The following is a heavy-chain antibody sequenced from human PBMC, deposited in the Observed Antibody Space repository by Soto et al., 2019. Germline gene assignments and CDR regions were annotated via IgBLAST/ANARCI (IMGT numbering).Heavy chain of an antibody. Sequence: GGSLRLSCAASGFTFSSYGMHWVRQAPGKGLEWVAVISYDGSNKYYADSVKGRFTNSRDNSKNTLYLQMNSLRAEDTAVYYCAKVETKMGYCSSTSCYDSSSLASWGQGTLVTVSS. D-gene: IGHD2-2*01. CDR1: GFTFSSYG. CDR2: ISYDGSNK. J-gene: IGHJ4*02. V-gene: IGHV3-30*18. CDR3: AKVETKMGYCSSTSCYDSSSLAS.